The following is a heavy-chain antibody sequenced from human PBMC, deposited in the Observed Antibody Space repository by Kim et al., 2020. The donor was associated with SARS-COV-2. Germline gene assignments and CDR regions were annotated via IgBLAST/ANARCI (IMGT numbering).Heavy chain of an antibody. V-gene: IGHV1-69*04. CDR2: IIPILGIA. CDR1: GGTFSSYT. CDR3: AREVVEWLRYNWFDP. J-gene: IGHJ5*02. Sequence: SVKVSCKASGGTFSSYTISWVRQAPGQGLEWMGRIIPILGIANYAQKFQGRVTITADKSTSTAYMELSSLRSEDTAVYYCAREVVEWLRYNWFDPWGQGTLVTVSS. D-gene: IGHD5-12*01.